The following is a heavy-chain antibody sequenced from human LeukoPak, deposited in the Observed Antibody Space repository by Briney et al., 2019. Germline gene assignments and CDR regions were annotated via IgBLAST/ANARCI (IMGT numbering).Heavy chain of an antibody. J-gene: IGHJ4*02. CDR2: ISGSGGST. D-gene: IGHD3-3*01. CDR3: AKDRATIFGVVLDY. Sequence: GGSLRLSCAAYGFTFSSYAMSWVRQAPGKGLEWASTISGSGGSTYYADSVKGRFTISRDNSKNTLYLQMNSLRAEDTAVYYCAKDRATIFGVVLDYWGQGTLVTVSS. V-gene: IGHV3-23*01. CDR1: GFTFSSYA.